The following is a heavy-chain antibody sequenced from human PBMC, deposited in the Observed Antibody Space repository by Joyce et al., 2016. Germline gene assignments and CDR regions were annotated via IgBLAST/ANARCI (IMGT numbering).Heavy chain of an antibody. CDR2: VYASGRT. CDR3: ARTDYSTSSRYFDP. J-gene: IGHJ5*02. CDR1: GGSISSGSYF. Sequence: QVHLQESGPGLVKPSQTLSPTCTVSGGSISSGSYFWCWIRPPAGTGLEWIGRVYASGRTSYNPALNRRVTMSIDTSRNQFSLKLSSVTASDTAVYYCARTDYSTSSRYFDPWGQGTLVTVSS. D-gene: IGHD6-6*01. V-gene: IGHV4-61*02.